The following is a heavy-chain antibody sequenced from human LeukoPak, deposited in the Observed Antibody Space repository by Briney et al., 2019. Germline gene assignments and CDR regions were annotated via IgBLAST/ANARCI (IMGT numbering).Heavy chain of an antibody. CDR2: ISGSGGST. CDR3: ARPSDHYYYYFYMDV. CDR1: GFTFSSYA. V-gene: IGHV3-23*01. J-gene: IGHJ6*03. Sequence: PGGSLRLSCAASGFTFSSYAMSWVRQAPGKGLEWVSAISGSGGSTYYADSVEGRFTISRDNSKNTLYLQMNSLRIEDAGVYYCARPSDHYYYYFYMDVWGQGTTVTVSS.